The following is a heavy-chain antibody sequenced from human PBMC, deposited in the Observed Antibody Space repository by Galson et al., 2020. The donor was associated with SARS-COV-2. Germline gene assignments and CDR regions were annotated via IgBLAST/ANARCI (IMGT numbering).Heavy chain of an antibody. CDR3: ASSPSIAGSGTRFSFQH. CDR2: ISYDGSYK. D-gene: IGHD6-6*01. Sequence: GESLKISCAASGFPFSTYAMHWVRQASGKGLEWVAAISYDGSYKHDVDSLKGRFTISRDNSKNTLYLQMNSLRPEDTAVYYCASSPSIAGSGTRFSFQHWGQGTLVTVSS. J-gene: IGHJ1*01. V-gene: IGHV3-30*01. CDR1: GFPFSTYA.